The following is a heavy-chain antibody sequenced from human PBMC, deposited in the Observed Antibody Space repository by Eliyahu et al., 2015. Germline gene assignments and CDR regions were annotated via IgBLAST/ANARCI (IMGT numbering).Heavy chain of an antibody. CDR2: IFSNDEK. D-gene: IGHD5-24*01. Sequence: QVTLKESGPVLVKPTETLTLTCTVSGFSLSXXRMGVSWIRQPPGKAXEWLAHIFSNDEKSYSTSLKSRLTISKDSSKSQVVLTMTNMDPVDTATYYCARTLEMATSLGYYGMDVWGQGTTVTVSS. J-gene: IGHJ6*02. CDR1: GFSLSXXRMG. CDR3: ARTLEMATSLGYYGMDV. V-gene: IGHV2-26*01.